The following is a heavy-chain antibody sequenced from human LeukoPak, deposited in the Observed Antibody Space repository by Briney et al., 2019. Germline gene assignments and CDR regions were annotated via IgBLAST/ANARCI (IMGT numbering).Heavy chain of an antibody. J-gene: IGHJ4*02. Sequence: SETLSLTCTVSGGSISSYYWSWIRQPPGKGLEWIGYIYYSGSTNYNPSLKSRVTISVDTSKNQFSPKLSSVTAADTAAYYCARTSRDSSGYYYYFDYWGQGTLVTVSS. D-gene: IGHD3-22*01. CDR3: ARTSRDSSGYYYYFDY. CDR1: GGSISSYY. CDR2: IYYSGST. V-gene: IGHV4-59*01.